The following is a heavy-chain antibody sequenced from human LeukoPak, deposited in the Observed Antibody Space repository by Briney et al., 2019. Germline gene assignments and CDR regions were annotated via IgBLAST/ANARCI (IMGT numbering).Heavy chain of an antibody. V-gene: IGHV1-46*01. Sequence: GASVKVSCKAPVYTFTSYSMHWVRQAPGQGLEWMGVINPSDGVTHYSQKFQGRFTMTRDTSMSTVYMELSSLRFEDTAVYYCASAPSADAFDLWGQGTMVIVSS. CDR3: ASAPSADAFDL. J-gene: IGHJ3*01. CDR1: VYTFTSYS. CDR2: INPSDGVT.